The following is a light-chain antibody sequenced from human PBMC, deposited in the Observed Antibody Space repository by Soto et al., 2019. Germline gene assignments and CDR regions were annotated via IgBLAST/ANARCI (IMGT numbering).Light chain of an antibody. CDR2: KAS. J-gene: IGKJ1*01. CDR3: QQYNSYRA. V-gene: IGKV1-5*03. CDR1: QSIDTW. Sequence: DIQMTQSPSTLSASVGDRVTITCRASQSIDTWLAWHQQMPGKAPKLLISKASSLESGVPSRFSGSVSGTEFTLTINSLQPDDFATYYCQQYNSYRAFGQGTKVEIK.